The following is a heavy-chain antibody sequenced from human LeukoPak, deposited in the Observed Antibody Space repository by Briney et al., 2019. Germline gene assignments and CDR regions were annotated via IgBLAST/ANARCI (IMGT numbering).Heavy chain of an antibody. D-gene: IGHD6-19*01. CDR1: GFTFSSYA. V-gene: IGHV3-30-3*01. CDR3: ARAMAVAGTAFDY. CDR2: ISYDGSNK. Sequence: GRSLRLSCAASGFTFSSYAMRWVRQAPGKGLEWVAVISYDGSNKYYADSVKGRFTISRDNSKNTLYLQMNSLRAEDTAVYYCARAMAVAGTAFDYWGQGTLVTVSS. J-gene: IGHJ4*02.